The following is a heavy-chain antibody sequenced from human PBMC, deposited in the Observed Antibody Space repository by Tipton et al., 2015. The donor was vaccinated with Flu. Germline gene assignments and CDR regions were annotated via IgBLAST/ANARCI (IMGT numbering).Heavy chain of an antibody. D-gene: IGHD3-22*01. CDR3: ARLGPGDYYDSSGYYPEGWYFDL. V-gene: IGHV4-4*07. Sequence: TLSLTCTVSGGSISSYYWSWIRQPAGKGLEWIGRIYTSGSTNYNPPLKSRVTMSVDTSKNQFSLKLSSVTAADTAVYYCARLGPGDYYDSSGYYPEGWYFDLWGRGTLVTVSS. CDR2: IYTSGST. J-gene: IGHJ2*01. CDR1: GGSISSYY.